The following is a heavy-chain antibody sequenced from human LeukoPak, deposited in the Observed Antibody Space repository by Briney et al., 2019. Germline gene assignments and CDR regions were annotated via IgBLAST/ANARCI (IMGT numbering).Heavy chain of an antibody. D-gene: IGHD4-23*01. J-gene: IGHJ4*01. CDR2: ICVSERT. Sequence: SETLSLTCTVSGGSMSSINYYWGWIRQPPGKGREWIGTICVSERTLYNQSLTSRVTICVDTSKRQFSLKLSSVPATEPAVYYCARPSSMTTVAFDYWGHGNLVTVSS. CDR3: ARPSSMTTVAFDY. CDR1: GGSMSSINYY. V-gene: IGHV4-39*01.